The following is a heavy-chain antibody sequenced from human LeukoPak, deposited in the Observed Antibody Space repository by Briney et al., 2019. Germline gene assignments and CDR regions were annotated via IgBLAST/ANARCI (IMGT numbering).Heavy chain of an antibody. CDR3: AKESMIVVVRGAFDI. V-gene: IGHV3-30*18. CDR2: ISYDGSNK. Sequence: GGSLRLSCAASGFTFSSYGMHWVRQAPGKGLEWVAVISYDGSNKYYADSVKGRFTISRDNSKNTLYLQMNSLRAEDTAVYYCAKESMIVVVRGAFDIWGQGTMVTVSS. J-gene: IGHJ3*02. D-gene: IGHD3-22*01. CDR1: GFTFSSYG.